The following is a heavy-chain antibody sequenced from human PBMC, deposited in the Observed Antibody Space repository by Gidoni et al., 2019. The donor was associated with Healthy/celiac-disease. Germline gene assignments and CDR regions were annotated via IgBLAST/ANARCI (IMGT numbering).Heavy chain of an antibody. CDR1: GFTFSSYA. Sequence: EVQLLESGGGLVQPGGSLRLSCAASGFTFSSYAVSWVRQAPGKGLEWVSAISGSGGRTYYADSVKGRFTISRDNSKNTLYLQMNSLRAEDTAVYYCAKGGNDYGEGGLLDYWGQGTLVTVSS. V-gene: IGHV3-23*01. D-gene: IGHD4-17*01. CDR2: ISGSGGRT. CDR3: AKGGNDYGEGGLLDY. J-gene: IGHJ4*02.